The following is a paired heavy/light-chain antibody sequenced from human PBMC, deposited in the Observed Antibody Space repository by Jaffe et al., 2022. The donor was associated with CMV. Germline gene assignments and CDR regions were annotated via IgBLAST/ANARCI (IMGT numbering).Heavy chain of an antibody. CDR2: INHSGST. CDR1: GGSFSGYY. D-gene: IGHD3-22*01. J-gene: IGHJ4*02. CDR3: ARGQPRITMIVVVITATRRNYYFDY. V-gene: IGHV4-34*01. Sequence: QVQLQQWGAGLLKPSETLSLTCAVYGGSFSGYYWSWIRQPPGKGLEWIGEINHSGSTNYNPSLKSRVTISVDTSKNQFSLKLSSVTAADTAVYYCARGQPRITMIVVVITATRRNYYFDYWGQGTLVTVSS.
Light chain of an antibody. CDR1: SSNIGAGYD. V-gene: IGLV1-40*01. Sequence: QSVLTQPPSVSGAPGQRVTISCTGSSSNIGAGYDVHWYQQLPGTAPKLLIYGNSNRPSGVPDRFSGSKSGTSASLAITGLQAEDEADYYCQSYDSSLRRVFGGGTKLTVL. CDR2: GNS. CDR3: QSYDSSLRRV. J-gene: IGLJ3*02.